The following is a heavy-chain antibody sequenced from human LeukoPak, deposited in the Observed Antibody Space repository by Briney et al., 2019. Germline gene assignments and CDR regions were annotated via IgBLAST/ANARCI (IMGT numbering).Heavy chain of an antibody. D-gene: IGHD3-16*02. V-gene: IGHV4-59*01. J-gene: IGHJ4*02. CDR2: IYYSGST. CDR3: ARASRGDYVWGSYRPYYFDY. CDR1: GGSISSYY. Sequence: SETLSLTCTVSGGSISSYYWSWIRQPPGKGLEWIGYIYYSGSTNYNPSLKSRVTISVDTSKSQFSLKLSSVTAADTAVYYCARASRGDYVWGSYRPYYFDYWGQGTLVTVSS.